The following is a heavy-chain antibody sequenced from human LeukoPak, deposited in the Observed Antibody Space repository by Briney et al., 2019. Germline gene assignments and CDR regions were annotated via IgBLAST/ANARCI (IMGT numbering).Heavy chain of an antibody. V-gene: IGHV3-21*01. CDR2: ISSSSSYI. CDR3: ASAYGYYYYGMDV. J-gene: IGHJ6*02. D-gene: IGHD3-16*01. Sequence: GGSLRLSCAASGFTFSSYAMNWVRQAPGKGLEWVSSISSSSSYIYYADSVKGRFTISRDNAKNSLYLQMNSLRAEDTAVYYCASAYGYYYYGMDVWGQGTTVTVSS. CDR1: GFTFSSYA.